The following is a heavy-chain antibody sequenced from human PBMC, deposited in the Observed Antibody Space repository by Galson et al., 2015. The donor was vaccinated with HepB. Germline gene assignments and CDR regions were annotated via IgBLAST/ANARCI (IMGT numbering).Heavy chain of an antibody. Sequence: SLRLSCAASGFTIRDYWMSWVRQAPGKGLEWVANINEDVTEENYVGSVKGRFTISRDNANNLLYLQMNSLSAEDTAVYYCARVLRGGQDLEPWGQGTLVTVSS. CDR3: ARVLRGGQDLEP. V-gene: IGHV3-7*03. J-gene: IGHJ5*02. D-gene: IGHD5/OR15-5a*01. CDR2: INEDVTEE. CDR1: GFTIRDYW.